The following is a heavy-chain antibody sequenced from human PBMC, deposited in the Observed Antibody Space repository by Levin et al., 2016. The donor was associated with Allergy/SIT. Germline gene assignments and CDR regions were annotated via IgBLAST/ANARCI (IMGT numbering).Heavy chain of an antibody. Sequence: GESLKISCKGSGYSFSSYWISWVRQMPGKGLEWMGRIDPIDSYINYSPSFQGHVTISADKSISTAYLQWSSLKASDTAIYYCAREVAAGGTVDYWGQGTLVTVSS. J-gene: IGHJ4*02. CDR3: AREVAAGGTVDY. CDR1: GYSFSSYW. D-gene: IGHD6-13*01. V-gene: IGHV5-10-1*01. CDR2: IDPIDSYI.